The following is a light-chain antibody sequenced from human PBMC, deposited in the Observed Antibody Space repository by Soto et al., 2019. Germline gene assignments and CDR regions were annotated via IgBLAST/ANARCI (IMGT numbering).Light chain of an antibody. Sequence: IQMTQSPSSLSASVGDRVTITCRASQGIRSDLGWYQQRPGKAPKLLIYAASSLQSGIPSRFSGSGSGTDFTLTISSLQPEDFATYYCLHDYGYPLTFGQGTKLEIK. CDR3: LHDYGYPLT. J-gene: IGKJ2*01. CDR2: AAS. V-gene: IGKV1-6*01. CDR1: QGIRSD.